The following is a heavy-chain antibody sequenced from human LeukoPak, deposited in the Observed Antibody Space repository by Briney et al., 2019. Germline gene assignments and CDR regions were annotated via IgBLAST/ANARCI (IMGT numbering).Heavy chain of an antibody. CDR3: AGSRDSSGYYYLI. D-gene: IGHD3-22*01. CDR1: GSRFTNYW. V-gene: IGHV5-51*01. J-gene: IGHJ4*02. CDR2: IYPDDSES. Sequence: GESLKISCEASGSRFTNYWIGWVGQMPGKGLEWMGIIYPDDSESKYSPSFQGQVTISADKSISTAYLQWSSLKASDTAMYYCAGSRDSSGYYYLIWGQGTLVTVSS.